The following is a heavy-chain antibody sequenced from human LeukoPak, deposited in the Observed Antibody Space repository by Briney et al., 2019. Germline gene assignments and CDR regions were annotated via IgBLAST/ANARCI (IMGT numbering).Heavy chain of an antibody. CDR3: ARPFRMGYCSSTSCFKVAFDI. V-gene: IGHV4-34*01. Sequence: PSETLSLTCAVYGGSFSGYYWSWIRQPPGKGLEWIGEINHSGSTNYNPSLKSRVTISVDTSKNQFSLKLSSVTAADTAVYYCARPFRMGYCSSTSCFKVAFDIWGQGTMVTVSS. D-gene: IGHD2-2*01. CDR1: GGSFSGYY. CDR2: INHSGST. J-gene: IGHJ3*02.